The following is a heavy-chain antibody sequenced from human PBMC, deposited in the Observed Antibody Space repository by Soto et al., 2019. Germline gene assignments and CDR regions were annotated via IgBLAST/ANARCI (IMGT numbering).Heavy chain of an antibody. CDR1: GFTFSSYG. J-gene: IGHJ6*02. V-gene: IGHV3-30*18. Sequence: GGSLRLSCAASGFTFSSYGMHWVRQAPGKWLEWVAVISYDGSNKYYADSVKGRFTISRDNSKNTLYLQMNSLRAEDTAVYYCAKNRRVVPADELTMDVWGQXTTVTISS. CDR3: AKNRRVVPADELTMDV. CDR2: ISYDGSNK. D-gene: IGHD2-2*01.